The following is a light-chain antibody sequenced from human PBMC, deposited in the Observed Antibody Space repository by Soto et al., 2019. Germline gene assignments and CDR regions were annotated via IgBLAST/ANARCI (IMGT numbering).Light chain of an antibody. Sequence: QSALTQPASVSASPGQSISISCSGTSNDVCAFEYVSWYQQHPGKAPKLMIFEIFNRPSGISNRFSGSKSGNTASLTISGLQAEDEAYYDGSAYTPDTTHVFCGGTKVTVL. V-gene: IGLV2-14*01. J-gene: IGLJ2*01. CDR1: SNDVCAFEY. CDR2: EIF. CDR3: SAYTPDTTHV.